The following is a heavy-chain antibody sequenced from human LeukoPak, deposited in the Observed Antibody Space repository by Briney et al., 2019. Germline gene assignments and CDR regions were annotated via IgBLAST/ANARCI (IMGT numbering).Heavy chain of an antibody. J-gene: IGHJ4*02. D-gene: IGHD1-7*01. CDR1: GGSFSGYY. CDR3: ARDGTGTTDSFDY. CDR2: INHSGST. Sequence: SETLSLICAVYGGSFSGYYWSWIRQPPGKGLEWIGEINHSGSTNYNPSLKSRVTISVDTSKNQFSLKLSSVTAADTAVYYCARDGTGTTDSFDYWGQGTLVTVSS. V-gene: IGHV4-34*01.